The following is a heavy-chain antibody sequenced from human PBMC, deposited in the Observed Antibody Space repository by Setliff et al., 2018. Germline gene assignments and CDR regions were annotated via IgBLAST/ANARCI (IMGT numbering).Heavy chain of an antibody. J-gene: IGHJ6*04. CDR3: ARDITLTTIREGGRDV. V-gene: IGHV3-11*04. Sequence: GGSLRLSCAASGFTFSEYYMNWIRQAPGKGLEWVSYISTSGNTVDYAASVKGRFSISRDNAKNVLYLEMNSLRAEDTAVYYCARDITLTTIREGGRDVWGKGTTVTVSS. CDR1: GFTFSEYY. D-gene: IGHD3-10*01. CDR2: ISTSGNTV.